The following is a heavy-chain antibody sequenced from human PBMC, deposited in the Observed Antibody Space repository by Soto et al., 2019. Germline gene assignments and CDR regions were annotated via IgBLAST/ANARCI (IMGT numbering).Heavy chain of an antibody. Sequence: QVYLVQSGAEVRRPGASVKVSCTAFGYILTGYSLHWVRQAPGQGLEWMGWIDPNSGATNSAERFHGRVSMTRDTSIIAAYLELSSLRSDDTAVYYWARGYGSSPNMELRFGMDVWGQGTTISVSS. CDR1: GYILTGYS. J-gene: IGHJ6*02. CDR2: IDPNSGAT. D-gene: IGHD5-18*01. V-gene: IGHV1-2*02. CDR3: ARGYGSSPNMELRFGMDV.